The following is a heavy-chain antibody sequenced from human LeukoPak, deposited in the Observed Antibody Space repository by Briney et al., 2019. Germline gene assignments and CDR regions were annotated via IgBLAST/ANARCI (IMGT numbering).Heavy chain of an antibody. CDR3: AKDHYVWGSYRYIVDY. D-gene: IGHD3-16*02. V-gene: IGHV3-30*02. CDR1: GYTFSSYG. CDR2: IRYDGSNK. J-gene: IGHJ4*02. Sequence: GGSLRLSCAASGYTFSSYGTHWVRQAPGKGLEWVAFIRYDGSNKYYADSVKGRFTIPRDNSKNTLYLQMNSLRAEDTAVYYCAKDHYVWGSYRYIVDYWGQGTLVTVSS.